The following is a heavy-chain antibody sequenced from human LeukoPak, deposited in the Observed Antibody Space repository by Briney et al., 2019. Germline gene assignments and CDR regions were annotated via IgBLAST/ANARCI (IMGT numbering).Heavy chain of an antibody. CDR2: IYTSGST. V-gene: IGHV4-4*07. J-gene: IGHJ5*02. Sequence: SETLSLTCTVSGGSISSYYWSWIRQPAGKGLEWIGRIYTSGSTNYNPSLKSRVTMSVDTSKNQFSLKLSSVTAADTAVYYCARELLWFGELLWFDPWGQGTLVTVSS. CDR3: ARELLWFGELLWFDP. CDR1: GGSISSYY. D-gene: IGHD3-10*01.